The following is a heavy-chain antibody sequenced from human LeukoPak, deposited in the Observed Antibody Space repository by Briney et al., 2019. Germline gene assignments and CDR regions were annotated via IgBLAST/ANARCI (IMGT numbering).Heavy chain of an antibody. CDR2: IKQDGSEK. V-gene: IGHV3-7*01. CDR3: ARALREAASFDY. D-gene: IGHD6-25*01. CDR1: GFTFSSYW. J-gene: IGHJ4*02. Sequence: GGSLSLSCAASGFTFSSYWMNWVRQAPGKGLEWVANIKQDGSEKYYVDSVKGRFTISRDNAKNSLYLQMNSLRAEDTAVYYCARALREAASFDYWGQGTLVTVSA.